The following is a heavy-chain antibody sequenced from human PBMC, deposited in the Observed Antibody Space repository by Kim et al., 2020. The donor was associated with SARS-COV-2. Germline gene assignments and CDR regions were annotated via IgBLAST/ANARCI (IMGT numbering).Heavy chain of an antibody. V-gene: IGHV4-34*01. CDR2: INHSGST. D-gene: IGHD3-10*01. Sequence: SETLSLTCAVSGGSLSGNYWSWIRQTPGKGLEWVGEINHSGSTNYNPSLKSRVTISMDTSKNHFSLRLISVTAADTAVYYCARGRGFIKMIRGPFVHNYFDYWGQGALVTVSS. CDR3: ARGRGFIKMIRGPFVHNYFDY. CDR1: GGSLSGNY. J-gene: IGHJ4*02.